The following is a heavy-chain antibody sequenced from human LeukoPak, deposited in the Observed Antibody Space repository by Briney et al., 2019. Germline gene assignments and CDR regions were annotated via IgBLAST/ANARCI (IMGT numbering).Heavy chain of an antibody. D-gene: IGHD5-12*01. CDR1: GFTFVNYA. Sequence: PGESLRLSCAASGFTFVNYAMSWVRQAPGKGLEWVSSIRGDGDGTYYADSVKGRFTISRDNARNTLYLQMNSLRAEDTAVYYCAKDLFPGGGYDFDYWGQGTLVTVSS. CDR2: IRGDGDGT. V-gene: IGHV3-23*01. CDR3: AKDLFPGGGYDFDY. J-gene: IGHJ4*02.